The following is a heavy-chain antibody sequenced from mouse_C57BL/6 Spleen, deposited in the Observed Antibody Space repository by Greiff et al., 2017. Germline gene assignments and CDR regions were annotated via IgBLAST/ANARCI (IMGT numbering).Heavy chain of an antibody. CDR3: ARGDNGLFAY. J-gene: IGHJ2*01. CDR1: GYTFTDYY. V-gene: IGHV1-26*01. Sequence: VQLQQSGPELVKPGASVKISCKASGYTFTDYYMNWVKQSPGKSLEWIGDINPKNGGTSYTPTFKGKATLTVDKSSSTAYMELSSLTSEDSAVYYCARGDNGLFAYWGQGTTLTVSA. D-gene: IGHD3-3*01. CDR2: INPKNGGT.